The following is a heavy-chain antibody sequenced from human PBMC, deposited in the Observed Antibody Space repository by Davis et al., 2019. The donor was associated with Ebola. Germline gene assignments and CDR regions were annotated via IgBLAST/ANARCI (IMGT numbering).Heavy chain of an antibody. D-gene: IGHD6-19*01. Sequence: ASVTVSCMASRYTFTSYYMHWVRQAPGQGLEWMGWISAYNGNTNYAQKLQGRVTMTTDTSTSTAYMELRSLRSDDTAVYYCARDSSGDNNWGQGTLVTVSS. CDR2: ISAYNGNT. V-gene: IGHV1-18*04. CDR1: RYTFTSYY. CDR3: ARDSSGDNN. J-gene: IGHJ4*02.